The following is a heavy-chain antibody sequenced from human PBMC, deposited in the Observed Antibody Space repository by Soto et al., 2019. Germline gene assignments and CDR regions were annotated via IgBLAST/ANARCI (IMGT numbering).Heavy chain of an antibody. Sequence: TLSLTCTVSGASISSGGYYWSWIRQHPGKGLEWIGYIYYSGSTYYNPSLKSRVTISVDTSKNQFSLKLSSVTAADTAVYYCARADYDFWSGYYGEAFDYWGQGTLVTVSS. CDR1: GASISSGGYY. CDR3: ARADYDFWSGYYGEAFDY. J-gene: IGHJ4*02. D-gene: IGHD3-3*01. CDR2: IYYSGST. V-gene: IGHV4-31*03.